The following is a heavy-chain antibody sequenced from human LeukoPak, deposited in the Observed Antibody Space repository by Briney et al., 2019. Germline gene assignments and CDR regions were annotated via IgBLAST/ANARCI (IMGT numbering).Heavy chain of an antibody. J-gene: IGHJ3*02. Sequence: PGMSLRLSCAPSGFTFSSYAMHWVRQAPGTGLGWVAVISYDGSNKYYADSVKGRFTISRDNSKNTLYLQMNSLRAEDTAVYYCARDSRDAFDIWGQGTMVTVSS. CDR1: GFTFSSYA. CDR2: ISYDGSNK. CDR3: ARDSRDAFDI. V-gene: IGHV3-30-3*01.